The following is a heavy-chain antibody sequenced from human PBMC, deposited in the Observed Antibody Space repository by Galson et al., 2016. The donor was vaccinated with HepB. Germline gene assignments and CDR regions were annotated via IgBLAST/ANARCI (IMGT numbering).Heavy chain of an antibody. CDR3: ARVPMAVAAKVFDP. Sequence: SVKVSCKASGYTFISNDIIWVRQAPGQGLEWMGWMNPYNGNTGFAQQFQGRVTMTRNTSISIAYMELSSLRSEDTAVYYCARVPMAVAAKVFDPWGQGTLVIVSS. J-gene: IGHJ5*02. V-gene: IGHV1-8*01. D-gene: IGHD6-19*01. CDR1: GYTFISND. CDR2: MNPYNGNT.